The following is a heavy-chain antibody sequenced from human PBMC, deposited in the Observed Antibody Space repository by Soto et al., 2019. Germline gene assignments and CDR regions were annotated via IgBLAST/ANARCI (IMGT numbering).Heavy chain of an antibody. D-gene: IGHD7-27*01. V-gene: IGHV4-4*02. CDR2: VFHTGDT. Sequence: SETLSLTCAVSGDSISSSVWWTWVRQPPGKGLEWIGEVFHTGDTYFNPSLRSRVSMSVDKSTNEFSLKVTSVTAADTAIYYCARKAWVRFDYWGQGALVTVSS. CDR1: GDSISSSVW. J-gene: IGHJ4*02. CDR3: ARKAWVRFDY.